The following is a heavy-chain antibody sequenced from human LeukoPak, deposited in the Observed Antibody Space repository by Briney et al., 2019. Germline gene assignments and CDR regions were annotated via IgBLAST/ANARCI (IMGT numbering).Heavy chain of an antibody. Sequence: GASVKVSCKVSGGTFSNDSITWVRQAPGQGLEWVGGITPIFDTPNYAPKLQGRLTINADGSTSTVYMELRSLRSEDTAVYFCARGPPPLYSGSYHPLDHWGQGTLVTVSS. D-gene: IGHD1-26*01. J-gene: IGHJ4*02. V-gene: IGHV1-69*13. CDR1: GGTFSNDS. CDR2: ITPIFDTP. CDR3: ARGPPPLYSGSYHPLDH.